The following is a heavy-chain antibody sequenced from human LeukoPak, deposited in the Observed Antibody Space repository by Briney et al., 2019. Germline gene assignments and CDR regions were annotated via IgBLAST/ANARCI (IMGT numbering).Heavy chain of an antibody. J-gene: IGHJ6*02. CDR1: GFTFDDYA. Sequence: GGSLRLSCAASGFTFDDYAMHWVRQAPGKGLEWVSLFSGDGGSTYYADSVEGRFTISRDNSKNSLYLQMNSLRTEDTALYYCAKDITWNLSYGMDVWGQGTTVTVSS. D-gene: IGHD1-1*01. V-gene: IGHV3-43*02. CDR2: FSGDGGST. CDR3: AKDITWNLSYGMDV.